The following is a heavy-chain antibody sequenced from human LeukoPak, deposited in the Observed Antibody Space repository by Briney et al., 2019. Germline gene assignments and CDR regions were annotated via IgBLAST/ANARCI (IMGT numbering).Heavy chain of an antibody. D-gene: IGHD2-15*01. CDR1: GFTFSSYA. CDR3: AKEPIVSPIVVVVAATQS. CDR2: ISGSGGST. V-gene: IGHV3-23*01. Sequence: TGGSLRLSCAASGFTFSSYAMSWVRQAPGKGLEWVSAISGSGGSTYYADSVKGRFTISRDNSKNTLYLQMNSLRAEDTAVYYCAKEPIVSPIVVVVAATQSWGQGTLVTVSS. J-gene: IGHJ4*02.